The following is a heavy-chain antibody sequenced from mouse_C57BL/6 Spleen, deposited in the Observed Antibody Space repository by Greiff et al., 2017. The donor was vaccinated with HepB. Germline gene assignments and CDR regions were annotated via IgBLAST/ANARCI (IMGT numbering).Heavy chain of an antibody. Sequence: QVQLKESGPELVKPGASVKISCKASGYAFSSSWMNWVKQRPGKGLEWIGRIYPGDGDTNYNGKFKGKATLTADKSSSTAYMQLSGLTSEDSAVYFCARGGYGSSPAWFAYWGQGTLVTVSA. CDR1: GYAFSSSW. CDR3: ARGGYGSSPAWFAY. CDR2: IYPGDGDT. D-gene: IGHD1-1*01. V-gene: IGHV1-82*01. J-gene: IGHJ3*01.